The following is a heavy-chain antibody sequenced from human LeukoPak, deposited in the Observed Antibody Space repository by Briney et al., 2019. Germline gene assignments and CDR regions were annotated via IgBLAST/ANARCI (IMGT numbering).Heavy chain of an antibody. J-gene: IGHJ3*02. CDR2: IYSSGST. CDR3: ARKLASSTLKAGAFDI. CDR1: GGSISNRY. D-gene: IGHD2-2*01. V-gene: IGHV4-4*07. Sequence: LETLSLTCTVSGGSISNRYWSWFRQPAGQGLEWIGRIYSSGSTIYNPSLKSRVTMSVDTSTNQISLRLTSVTAADTAMYYCARKLASSTLKAGAFDIWGQGTMVTVSS.